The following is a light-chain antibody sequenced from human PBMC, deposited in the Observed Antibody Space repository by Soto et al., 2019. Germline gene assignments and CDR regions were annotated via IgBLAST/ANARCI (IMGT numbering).Light chain of an antibody. J-gene: IGLJ1*01. CDR3: NSYTSSGTGV. CDR1: SSDVGGYNY. CDR2: DVS. Sequence: QSALTQPASVSGSPGQSITISCTGTSSDVGGYNYVSWYQQHPGKAPKLMIYDVSNRPSGASNRFSGSKSGNTASLTISGLQPEDEADYYCNSYTSSGTGVFGTGTKLTVL. V-gene: IGLV2-14*01.